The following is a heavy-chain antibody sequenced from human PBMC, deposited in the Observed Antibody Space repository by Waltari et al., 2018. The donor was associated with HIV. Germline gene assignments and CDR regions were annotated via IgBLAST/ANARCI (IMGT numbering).Heavy chain of an antibody. J-gene: IGHJ5*02. V-gene: IGHV4-4*07. CDR2: TCFGGRR. D-gene: IGHD3-10*01. Sequence: QLQESNPGMVTLTYTPCPTISIFVTSISGYPWSWIRQAVARTGNTANRLGWLRRTCFGGRRVYSGALRYRLAISMDTSGNQLSMGLKFVTAGDTAVYYCVHSTFLGVGPSDWFYPWGPGALVTVSS. CDR3: VHSTFLGVGPSDWFYP. CDR1: VTSISGYP.